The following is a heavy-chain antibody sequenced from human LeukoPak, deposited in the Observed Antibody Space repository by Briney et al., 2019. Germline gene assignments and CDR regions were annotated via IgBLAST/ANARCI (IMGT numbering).Heavy chain of an antibody. CDR3: ARAGAVAGLDY. Sequence: EGSVKVSCKASGYTFTGYYMHWVRQAPGQGLEWMGWINPNSGGTNYAQKFQGRVTMTRDTSISTAYMELSRPRSDDTAVYYCARAGAVAGLDYWGQGTLVTVSS. V-gene: IGHV1-2*02. CDR1: GYTFTGYY. D-gene: IGHD6-19*01. J-gene: IGHJ4*02. CDR2: INPNSGGT.